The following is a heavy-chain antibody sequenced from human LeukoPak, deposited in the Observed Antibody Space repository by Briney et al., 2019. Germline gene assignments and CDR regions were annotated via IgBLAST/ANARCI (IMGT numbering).Heavy chain of an antibody. J-gene: IGHJ5*02. V-gene: IGHV1-8*01. CDR2: MNPNSGNT. CDR3: VTDSTTARFVDP. Sequence: ASVRVSCTASGHTFTSYDINWVRQATGPGLEWMGWMNPNSGNTGYAQKFQGRVTITRNTSIRTLYMELSSLRAEDTAVYYCVTDSTTARFVDPWGEGTLVTVSS. D-gene: IGHD2/OR15-2a*01. CDR1: GHTFTSYD.